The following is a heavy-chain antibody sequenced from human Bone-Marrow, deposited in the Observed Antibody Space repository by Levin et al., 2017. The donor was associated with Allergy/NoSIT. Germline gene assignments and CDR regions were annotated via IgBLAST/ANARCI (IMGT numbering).Heavy chain of an antibody. V-gene: IGHV3-74*01. CDR3: ARVRFDNSGYIYVSQYYHGMDV. Sequence: GESLKISCAASGFTFRSYWMHWVRQVPGKGLVWVSRINSDGSITTYADSVKGRFTISRDNAKNTLYLQMSSLGAEDTAVYYCARVRFDNSGYIYVSQYYHGMDVWGQGTTVTVSS. CDR2: INSDGSIT. CDR1: GFTFRSYW. D-gene: IGHD3-22*01. J-gene: IGHJ6*02.